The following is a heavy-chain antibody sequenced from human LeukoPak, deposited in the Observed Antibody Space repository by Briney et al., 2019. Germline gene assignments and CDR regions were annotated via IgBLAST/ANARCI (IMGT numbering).Heavy chain of an antibody. CDR3: ARGYYYDSSGWHFDY. CDR1: GYTFTSYG. V-gene: IGHV1-18*01. D-gene: IGHD3-22*01. CDR2: ISAYNGNT. J-gene: IGHJ4*02. Sequence: ASVKVSCKASGYTFTSYGISWVRQAPGQGLEWMGWISAYNGNTNYAQKLQGRVTMTTDTFTSTAYMELRSLRSDDTAVYYCARGYYYDSSGWHFDYWGQGTLVTVSS.